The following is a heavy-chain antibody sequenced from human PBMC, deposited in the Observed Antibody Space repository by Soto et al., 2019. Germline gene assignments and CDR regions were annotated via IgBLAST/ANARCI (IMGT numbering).Heavy chain of an antibody. CDR2: IYWDNDK. Sequence: QITLKESGPTLVKPTQTLTVTCSFSGFSLSTTGVGVGWLRQSPGNALEWLAIIYWDNDKPYSPSLKRRVTITKDTSKNQVVLTVTNMDPVDTVTYYCARSLWFGELHWGQGALVTVSS. V-gene: IGHV2-5*02. J-gene: IGHJ4*02. CDR1: GFSLSTTGVG. D-gene: IGHD3-10*01. CDR3: ARSLWFGELH.